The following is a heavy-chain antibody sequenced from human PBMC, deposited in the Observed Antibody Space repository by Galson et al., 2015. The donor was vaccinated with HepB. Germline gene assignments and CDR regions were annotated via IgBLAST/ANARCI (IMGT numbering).Heavy chain of an antibody. CDR3: ARHARRGSSYQPMFAFDY. CDR1: GGSISSSSYY. J-gene: IGHJ4*02. V-gene: IGHV4-39*01. Sequence: ETLSLTCTVSGGSISSSSYYWGWIRQPPGKGLEWIGSIYYSGSTYYNPSLKSRVTISVDTSKNQFSLKLSSVTAADTAVYYCARHARRGSSYQPMFAFDYWGQGTLVTVSS. D-gene: IGHD6-13*01. CDR2: IYYSGST.